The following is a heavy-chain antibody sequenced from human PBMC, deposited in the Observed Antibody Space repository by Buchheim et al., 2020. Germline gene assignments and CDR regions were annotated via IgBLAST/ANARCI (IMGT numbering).Heavy chain of an antibody. D-gene: IGHD2-15*01. CDR3: ARGQLYCSGGSCYSGSLET. J-gene: IGHJ4*02. CDR2: IWYDGSNK. CDR1: GFTFSSYG. Sequence: QVQLVESGGGVVQPGRSLRLSCAASGFTFSSYGMHWVRQAPGKGLEWVAVIWYDGSNKYYADSVKGRFTISRDNSKNTLYLQMNSLRAEDTAVYYCARGQLYCSGGSCYSGSLETWGQGTL. V-gene: IGHV3-33*01.